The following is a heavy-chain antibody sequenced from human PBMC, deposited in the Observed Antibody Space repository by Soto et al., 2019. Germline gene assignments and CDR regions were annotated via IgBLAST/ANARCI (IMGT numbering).Heavy chain of an antibody. CDR2: ISPYNDDT. J-gene: IGHJ6*02. Sequence: GASVKVSCKASGYTFISYGISWVRQAPGQGLEWMGWISPYNDDTKYSQKIQGRVSSTTDTSTRTAYMQLRSLRSDDTAIYYCASDGFYVGLGGHSYGYSQPRYYGMDVWGQGTTVTVSS. V-gene: IGHV1-18*01. D-gene: IGHD5-18*01. CDR1: GYTFISYG. CDR3: ASDGFYVGLGGHSYGYSQPRYYGMDV.